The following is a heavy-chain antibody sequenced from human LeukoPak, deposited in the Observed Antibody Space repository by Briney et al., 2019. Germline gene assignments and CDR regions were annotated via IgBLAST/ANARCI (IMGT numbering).Heavy chain of an antibody. J-gene: IGHJ4*02. CDR2: TYSGDST. CDR1: GFTVKNNY. V-gene: IGHV3-53*01. D-gene: IGHD3-22*01. CDR3: ARVRTMIEDY. Sequence: GGSLRLSCAASGFTVKNNYMSWVRQAPGKGLECVSITYSGDSTYYADSVKGRFTISRDNSKNTLYLQMNSLRVEDTAVYYCARVRTMIEDYWGQGTLVTVSS.